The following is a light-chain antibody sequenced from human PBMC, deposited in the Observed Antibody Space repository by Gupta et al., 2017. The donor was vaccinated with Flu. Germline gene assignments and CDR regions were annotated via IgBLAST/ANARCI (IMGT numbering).Light chain of an antibody. J-gene: IGKJ5*01. CDR1: QSRPRRNGYNY. V-gene: IGKV2-28*01. CDR3: MQALLRPQVI. Sequence: TTCAPASIYCRSIQSRPRRNGYNYLAWYLQRPGQAPQVLFYVSSNRASGVPDRFSGSGSGTDYTLKIRRVEAEDVGVYYCMQALLRPQVIFGQGTRLEIK. CDR2: VSS.